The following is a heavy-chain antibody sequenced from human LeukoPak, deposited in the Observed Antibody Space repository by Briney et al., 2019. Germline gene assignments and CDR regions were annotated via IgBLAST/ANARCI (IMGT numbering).Heavy chain of an antibody. CDR2: VSYSGST. J-gene: IGHJ4*02. D-gene: IGHD2-8*02. CDR1: GGSISGSY. Sequence: PSETLSLTCTVSGGSISGSYWSWIRQSPGKGLGLIGYVSYSGSTTYNPTFKSRVTISVDTPRNQFSLKLNSVTAADAAVYYCARRGCPGGTCYLDYWGQGALVTVSS. CDR3: ARRGCPGGTCYLDY. V-gene: IGHV4-59*01.